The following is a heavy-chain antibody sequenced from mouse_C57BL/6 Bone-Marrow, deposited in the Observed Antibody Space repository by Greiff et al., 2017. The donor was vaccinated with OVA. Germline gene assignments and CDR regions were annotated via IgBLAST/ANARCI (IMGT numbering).Heavy chain of an antibody. CDR3: HYYRNYEGYAMDY. CDR1: GYTFTSYW. D-gene: IGHD2-5*01. V-gene: IGHV1-55*01. J-gene: IGHJ4*01. CDR2: IYPGSGST. Sequence: QVQLQQPGAELVKPGASVKMSCKASGYTFTSYWITLVKQRPGQGLEWIGDIYPGSGSTNYNEKFKSKATLTVDTSSSTAYMQLSSLTSEDSAVYYCHYYRNYEGYAMDYWGQGTSVTVSS.